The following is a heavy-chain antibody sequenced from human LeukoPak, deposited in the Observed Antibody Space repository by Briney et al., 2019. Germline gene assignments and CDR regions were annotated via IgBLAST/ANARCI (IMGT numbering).Heavy chain of an antibody. CDR1: GGTFSSYA. J-gene: IGHJ4*02. CDR3: ARGVTSIAVEFDY. V-gene: IGHV1-69*01. D-gene: IGHD6-19*01. Sequence: GASVKVSCKASGGTFSSYAISWVRQAPGQGLEWMGGIIPIFGTANYAQKFQGRVTITADESTSTAYMELSRLRSDDTAVYYCARGVTSIAVEFDYWGQGTLVTVSS. CDR2: IIPIFGTA.